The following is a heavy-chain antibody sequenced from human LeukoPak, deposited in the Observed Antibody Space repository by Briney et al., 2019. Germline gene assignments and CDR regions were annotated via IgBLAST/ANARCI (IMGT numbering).Heavy chain of an antibody. CDR1: GFTFNSYT. CDR2: ISDSGYST. D-gene: IGHD3-10*01. Sequence: GGSLRLSCTASGFTFNSYTMSWVRQAPGKGLEWVSAISDSGYSTYYADSVKGRFTISRDNSKNTLYLQMNSLRAEDTAVYYCARWIDNYYGVSDYWGQGTLVTVSS. V-gene: IGHV3-23*01. CDR3: ARWIDNYYGVSDY. J-gene: IGHJ4*02.